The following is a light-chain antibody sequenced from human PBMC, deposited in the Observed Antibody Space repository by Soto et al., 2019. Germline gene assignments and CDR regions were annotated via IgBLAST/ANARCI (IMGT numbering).Light chain of an antibody. CDR2: DVS. V-gene: IGLV2-14*01. CDR3: DSYTSTNTRV. J-gene: IGLJ3*02. CDR1: SSDFGRYKY. Sequence: QSALTQPASVSGSPGQSITISCTGTSSDFGRYKYVSWYQQHPGKAPKLIIYDVSNRPSGVSNRFSGSKSGNTASLTLSWLQDEDEADYYCDSYTSTNTRVFGGGTKVTVL.